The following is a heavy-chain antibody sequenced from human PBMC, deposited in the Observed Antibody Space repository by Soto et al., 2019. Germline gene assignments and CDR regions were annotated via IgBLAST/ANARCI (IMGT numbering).Heavy chain of an antibody. J-gene: IGHJ4*02. CDR3: AKDRYSYGYRASDY. CDR1: GFTFSSYA. V-gene: IGHV3-23*01. D-gene: IGHD5-18*01. Sequence: PGGSLRLSCAASGFTFSSYAMSWVRQAPGKGLEWVSAISGSGGSTYYADSVKGRFTISRDNSKNTLYLQLNSLRAEDTAVFYCAKDRYSYGYRASDYWGQGTLVTVSS. CDR2: ISGSGGST.